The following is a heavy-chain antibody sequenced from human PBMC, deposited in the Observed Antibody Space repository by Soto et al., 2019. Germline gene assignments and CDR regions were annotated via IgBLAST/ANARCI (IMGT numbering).Heavy chain of an antibody. CDR1: GFTFSSYA. Sequence: GGSLRLSCAASGFTFSSYAMSWVRQAPGKGLEWVSAISGSGGSTYYADSVKGRFTISRDNSKNTLYLQRNSLRAEDTAVYYCAKDRIALAYCGGDCYFDYWGQGTLVTVSS. CDR2: ISGSGGST. J-gene: IGHJ4*02. CDR3: AKDRIALAYCGGDCYFDY. V-gene: IGHV3-23*01. D-gene: IGHD2-21*02.